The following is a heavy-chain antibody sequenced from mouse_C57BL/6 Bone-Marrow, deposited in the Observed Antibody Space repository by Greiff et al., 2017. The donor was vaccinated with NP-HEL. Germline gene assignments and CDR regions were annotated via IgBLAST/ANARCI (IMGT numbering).Heavy chain of an antibody. CDR3: TNGYDEAWFAY. CDR1: GYTFTDYE. CDR2: IDPETGGT. J-gene: IGHJ3*01. D-gene: IGHD2-2*01. Sequence: QVQLKESGAELVRPGASVTLSCKASGYTFTDYEMHWVKQTPVHGLEWIGAIDPETGGTAYNQKFKGKAILTADKSSSTAYMELRSLTSEDSAVYYGTNGYDEAWFAYWGQGTLVTVSA. V-gene: IGHV1-15*01.